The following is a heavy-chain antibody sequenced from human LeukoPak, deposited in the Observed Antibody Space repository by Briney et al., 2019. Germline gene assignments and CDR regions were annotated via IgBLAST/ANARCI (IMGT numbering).Heavy chain of an antibody. CDR3: ARARAPYGIGYYFDY. CDR2: IYYSGST. CDR1: GGSISSYY. V-gene: IGHV4-59*01. J-gene: IGHJ4*02. D-gene: IGHD3-10*01. Sequence: SETLSLTCTVSGGSISSYYWSWIRQPPGKGLEWIGYIYYSGSTNYNPSLKSRVTISVDTSKNQFSLKLSPVTAADTAVYYCARARAPYGIGYYFDYWGQGTLVTVSS.